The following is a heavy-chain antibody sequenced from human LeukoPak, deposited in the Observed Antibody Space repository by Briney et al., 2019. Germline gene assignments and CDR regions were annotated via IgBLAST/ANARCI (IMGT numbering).Heavy chain of an antibody. CDR3: ARDSAGNDY. J-gene: IGHJ4*02. CDR1: GFTFSTYW. V-gene: IGHV3-7*01. Sequence: GGSLRLSCAASGFTFSTYWMSWVRQAPGKGREWVANIKQDGSEKYYVDSVKGRFTISRDNAKNSLYLQMNSLRAEDTAMCYCARDSAGNDYWGQGTLVTVSS. CDR2: IKQDGSEK. D-gene: IGHD6-13*01.